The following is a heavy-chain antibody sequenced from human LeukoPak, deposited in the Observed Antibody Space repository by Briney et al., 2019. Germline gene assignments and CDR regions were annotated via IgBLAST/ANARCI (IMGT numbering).Heavy chain of an antibody. Sequence: GGSLRLSCAASGFTFDDYAMHWVRQAPGKGLEWVSGISWNSGSIGYADSVKGRFTISRDNAKNSLYLLMNSLRAEDTALYYCAKDLYYYDSSGYSSWGQGTLVTVSS. CDR3: AKDLYYYDSSGYSS. V-gene: IGHV3-9*01. CDR2: ISWNSGSI. CDR1: GFTFDDYA. J-gene: IGHJ5*02. D-gene: IGHD3-22*01.